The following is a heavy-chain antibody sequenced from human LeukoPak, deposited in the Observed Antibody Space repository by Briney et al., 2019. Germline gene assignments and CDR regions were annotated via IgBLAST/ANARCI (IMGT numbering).Heavy chain of an antibody. CDR3: ARNFYASSGYYLDDFYFDF. J-gene: IGHJ4*02. CDR2: IYYCGST. D-gene: IGHD3-22*01. Sequence: SETLSLTCTVSGASIISDTYYWGWIRQPPGKGLEWIGSIYYCGSTYYSPSLKSRVTMSVDTSTNQFSLKLISVTAADTALYYCARNFYASSGYYLDDFYFDFWGQGTLVTVSS. V-gene: IGHV4-39*07. CDR1: GASIISDTYY.